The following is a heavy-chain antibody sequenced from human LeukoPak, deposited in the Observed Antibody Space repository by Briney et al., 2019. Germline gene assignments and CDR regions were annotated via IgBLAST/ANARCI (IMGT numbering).Heavy chain of an antibody. CDR3: ARALGSSSDY. Sequence: GGSLRLSCAASGFTFSGSWMHWVRQAPGKGLVWVSRIDDDGSITTYADSVKGRFTISRDNAKNTLYLQMNSLRAEDTAVYYCARALGSSSDYWGQGTLVTVSS. V-gene: IGHV3-74*01. J-gene: IGHJ4*02. CDR2: IDDDGSIT. CDR1: GFTFSGSW. D-gene: IGHD1-26*01.